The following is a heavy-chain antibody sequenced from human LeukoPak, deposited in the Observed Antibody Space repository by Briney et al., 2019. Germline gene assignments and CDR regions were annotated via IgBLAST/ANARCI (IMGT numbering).Heavy chain of an antibody. J-gene: IGHJ4*02. CDR1: GFTVSSNY. CDR2: IKQDGSEK. Sequence: PGGSLRLSCAASGFTVSSNYMSWVRQAPGKGLEWVANIKQDGSEKNYVDSVKGRFTISRDNAQNSMYLQMNSLRAEDTAVYYCARDHPSGYCDYWGQGTLVTVSS. CDR3: ARDHPSGYCDY. V-gene: IGHV3-7*01. D-gene: IGHD1-26*01.